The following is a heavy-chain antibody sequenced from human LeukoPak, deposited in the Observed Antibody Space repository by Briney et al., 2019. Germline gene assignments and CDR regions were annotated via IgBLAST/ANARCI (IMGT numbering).Heavy chain of an antibody. CDR3: ARDEYSSGWYLR. CDR2: ISAYNGDT. Sequence: ASVKVSCKASGYTFSSYGISWVRQAPGQGLEWMGWISAYNGDTNYAQNLQGRVTMTTDTSTSTAYMELSSLRSEDTAVYYCARDEYSSGWYLRWGQGTLVTVSS. V-gene: IGHV1-18*01. D-gene: IGHD6-19*01. CDR1: GYTFSSYG. J-gene: IGHJ4*02.